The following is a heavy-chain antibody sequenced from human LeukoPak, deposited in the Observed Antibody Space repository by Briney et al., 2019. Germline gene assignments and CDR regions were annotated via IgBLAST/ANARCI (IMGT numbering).Heavy chain of an antibody. V-gene: IGHV3-21*04. CDR3: AKDTAQKIGYRFDP. CDR2: ISSSSSYI. J-gene: IGHJ5*02. CDR1: GFTFSSYS. Sequence: GGSLRLSCAASGFTFSSYSMNWVRQAPGKGLEWVSSISSSSSYIYYADSVKGRFTISRDNSKNTLYLQMNSLRAEDTAVYYCAKDTAQKIGYRFDPWGQGTLVTVSS. D-gene: IGHD3-22*01.